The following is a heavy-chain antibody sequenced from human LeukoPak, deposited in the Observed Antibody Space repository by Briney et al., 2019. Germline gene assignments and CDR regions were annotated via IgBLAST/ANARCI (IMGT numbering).Heavy chain of an antibody. Sequence: ASVKVSYKASGYTFTSYDINWVRQATGQGLEWMGWMNPNSGNTGYAQKFQGRVTMTRNTSISTAYMELSSLRSEDTAVYYCARGPFLEWLFPYYYYYGMDVWGQGTTVTVSS. CDR3: ARGPFLEWLFPYYYYYGMDV. CDR1: GYTFTSYD. D-gene: IGHD3-3*02. CDR2: MNPNSGNT. J-gene: IGHJ6*02. V-gene: IGHV1-8*01.